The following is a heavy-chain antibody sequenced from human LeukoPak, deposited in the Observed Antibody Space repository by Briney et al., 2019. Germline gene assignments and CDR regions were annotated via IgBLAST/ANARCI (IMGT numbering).Heavy chain of an antibody. CDR1: GGSFSGYY. Sequence: PSETLSLTCAVYGGSFSGYYWSWIRQPPGKGLEWIGEINHSGSTNYNPSLKSRVTISLDTSKNQFSLKLSSVTAADTAVYYCARQVTMVRGVTYFDYWGQGTLVTVSS. CDR3: ARQVTMVRGVTYFDY. J-gene: IGHJ4*02. CDR2: INHSGST. D-gene: IGHD3-10*01. V-gene: IGHV4-34*01.